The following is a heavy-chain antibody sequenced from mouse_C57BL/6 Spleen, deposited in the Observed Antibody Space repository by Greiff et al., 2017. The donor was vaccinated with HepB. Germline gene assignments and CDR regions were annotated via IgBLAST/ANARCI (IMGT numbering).Heavy chain of an antibody. Sequence: VQLQQSGPGLVQPSQSLSITCTVSGFSLTSYGVHWVRQSPGKGLEWLGGIWSGGSTDYNAAFISRLSISKDKSKSQVFFKMNSLQADDTAIYYCARGTRDAMDYWGQGTSVTVSS. CDR2: IWSGGST. V-gene: IGHV2-2*01. CDR3: ARGTRDAMDY. CDR1: GFSLTSYG. J-gene: IGHJ4*01. D-gene: IGHD3-3*01.